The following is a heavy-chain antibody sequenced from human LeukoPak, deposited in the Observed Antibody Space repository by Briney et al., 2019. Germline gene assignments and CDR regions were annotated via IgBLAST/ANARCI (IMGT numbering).Heavy chain of an antibody. J-gene: IGHJ6*03. CDR2: IRSKAYGGTT. CDR3: TRDSHYYDSSGYYYPNYYYYYMDV. V-gene: IGHV3-49*03. D-gene: IGHD3-22*01. CDR1: GFTFGDYA. Sequence: GGSLRLSCTASGFTFGDYAMSWFRQAPGKGLEWVGFIRSKAYGGTTEYAASVKGRLTISRDDSKSIAYLQMNSLKTEDTAVYYCTRDSHYYDSSGYYYPNYYYYYMDVWGKGTTVTVSS.